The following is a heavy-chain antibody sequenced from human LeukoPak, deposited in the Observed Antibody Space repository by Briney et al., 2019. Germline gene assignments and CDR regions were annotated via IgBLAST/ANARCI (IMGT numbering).Heavy chain of an antibody. D-gene: IGHD6-19*01. CDR2: ISSSSSYI. CDR1: GFTFSSYS. CDR3: ARDIVLIAVAVRGSFDI. Sequence: GGSLRLSCAASGFTFSSYSMNWVRQAPGKGLEWASSISSSSSYIYYADSVKGRFTISRDNAKNSLYLQMNSLRAEDTALYYCARDIVLIAVAVRGSFDIWGQGTMVTVSS. V-gene: IGHV3-21*04. J-gene: IGHJ3*02.